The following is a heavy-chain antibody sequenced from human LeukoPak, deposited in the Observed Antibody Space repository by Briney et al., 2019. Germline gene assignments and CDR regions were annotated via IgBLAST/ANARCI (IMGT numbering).Heavy chain of an antibody. V-gene: IGHV3-48*03. CDR1: GFTFSSHE. Sequence: GGSLRLSCAASGFTFSSHEMHWVRQAPGKGLEWVSYISSSGSTIYYADSVKGRFTISRDNAKNSLYLQMNSLRAEDTAVYYCARKGRVAAYFDSWGQGTLVTVSS. CDR3: ARKGRVAAYFDS. J-gene: IGHJ4*02. D-gene: IGHD2-15*01. CDR2: ISSSGSTI.